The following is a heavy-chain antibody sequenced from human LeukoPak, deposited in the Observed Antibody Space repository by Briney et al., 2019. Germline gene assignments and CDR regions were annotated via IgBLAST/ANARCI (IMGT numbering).Heavy chain of an antibody. D-gene: IGHD3-3*01. CDR1: GFTFSTYW. Sequence: PGGSLRLSCAASGFTFSTYWMSWVRQAPGKGLEWVANINKDGNKKYYVDAVKGRFTISRDNAKKSLYLQVNSLKAEDTAVYYCARDDYNFWSGSYDYYYYYMDVWGKGTTVTVSS. CDR3: ARDDYNFWSGSYDYYYYYMDV. CDR2: INKDGNKK. J-gene: IGHJ6*03. V-gene: IGHV3-7*01.